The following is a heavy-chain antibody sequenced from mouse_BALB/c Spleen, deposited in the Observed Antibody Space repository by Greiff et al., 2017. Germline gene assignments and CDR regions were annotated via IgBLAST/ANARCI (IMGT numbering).Heavy chain of an antibody. J-gene: IGHJ3*01. V-gene: IGHV1S81*02. D-gene: IGHD4-1*01. CDR3: ARQTGTGFAY. CDR1: GYTFTSYW. CDR2: INPSNGRT. Sequence: VQLQQPGAELVKPGASVKLSCKASGYTFTSYWMHWVKQRPGQGLEWIGEINPSNGRTNYNEKFKSKATLTADKSSSTAYMQLSSLTSEDSAVYFCARQTGTGFAYWGQGTLVTVSA.